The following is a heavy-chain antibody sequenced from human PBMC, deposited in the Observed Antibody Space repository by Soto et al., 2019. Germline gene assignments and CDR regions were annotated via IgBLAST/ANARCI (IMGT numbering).Heavy chain of an antibody. CDR1: GYSFTSYW. Sequence: GESLKISCQTSGYSFTSYWIGWVRQMPGKGLEWMGIIDPADSDTRYSPSFQGQVTISVDKSISTAYLKWSSLKASDTAIYYCASPGIPVPGLPYWGQGTLVTVSS. D-gene: IGHD6-13*01. V-gene: IGHV5-51*01. CDR3: ASPGIPVPGLPY. CDR2: IDPADSDT. J-gene: IGHJ4*02.